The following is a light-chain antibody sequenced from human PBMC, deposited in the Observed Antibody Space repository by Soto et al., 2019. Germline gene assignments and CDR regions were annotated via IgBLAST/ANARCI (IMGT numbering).Light chain of an antibody. CDR1: QSVSSY. V-gene: IGKV3-11*01. CDR2: DAS. J-gene: IGKJ4*01. CDR3: QQRSNWPLT. Sequence: EIVLTQSPATVSLSPRERATLSCRSSQSVSSYLAWYQQKPGQAPSLLIYDASTRATCIPARFSGSGSGTDFTFNIRSLEHEDFAVYYCQQRSNWPLTFGGGTKVEIK.